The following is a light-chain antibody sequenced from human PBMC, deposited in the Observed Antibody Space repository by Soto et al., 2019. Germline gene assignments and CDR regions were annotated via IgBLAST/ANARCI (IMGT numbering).Light chain of an antibody. CDR1: TSDVGGYNY. V-gene: IGLV2-8*01. CDR3: SSYAGSNNFDV. Sequence: QSVLTQPPSASGSPGQSVTISCTGTTSDVGGYNYVSWYQHHPGKAPKLMIYEVTKRPSGVPDRFSGSKSGNTASLTVSGLQAEDEADYYCSSYAGSNNFDVFGTGTQLTVL. CDR2: EVT. J-gene: IGLJ1*01.